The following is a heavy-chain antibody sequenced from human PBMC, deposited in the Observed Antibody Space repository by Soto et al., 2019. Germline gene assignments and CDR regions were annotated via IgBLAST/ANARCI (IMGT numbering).Heavy chain of an antibody. CDR2: IYYSGST. V-gene: IGHV4-31*03. CDR3: ARGGAMVRGVISWFDP. Sequence: NPSETLSLTCTVSGGSISSGGYYWSWIRQHPGKGLEWIGYIYYSGSTYYNPSLKSRVTISVDTSKNQFSLKLSSVTAADTAVYYCARGGAMVRGVISWFDPWGQGTLVTVSS. CDR1: GGSISSGGYY. J-gene: IGHJ5*02. D-gene: IGHD3-10*01.